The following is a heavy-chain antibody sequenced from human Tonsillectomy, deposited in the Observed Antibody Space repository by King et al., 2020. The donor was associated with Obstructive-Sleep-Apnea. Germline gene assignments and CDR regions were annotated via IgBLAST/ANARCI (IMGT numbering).Heavy chain of an antibody. V-gene: IGHV5-51*01. CDR1: GYSFTSYW. D-gene: IGHD3-16*01. CDR3: ARLYEGAGLLWDY. J-gene: IGHJ4*02. CDR2: SYHGDSDT. Sequence: VQLVESGAEVKKPGESLKISCKGSGYSFTSYWIGWVRQMPGKGLEWMGISYHGDSDTRYSPSFHGQVTISADTSISTAYLQWSSLKASDTAMYYCARLYEGAGLLWDYWGQGTLVTVSS.